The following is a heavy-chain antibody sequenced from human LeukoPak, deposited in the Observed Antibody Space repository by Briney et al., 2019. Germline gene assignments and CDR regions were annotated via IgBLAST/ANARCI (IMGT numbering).Heavy chain of an antibody. V-gene: IGHV1-18*04. D-gene: IGHD1-26*01. J-gene: IGHJ6*02. CDR2: ISAYNGNT. Sequence: ASVKVSCKASGYTFTSYYMHWVRQAPGQGLEWMGWISAYNGNTNYAQKLQGRVTMTTDTSTSTAYMELRSLRSDDTAVYYCARDAMGASSYGMDVWGQGTTVTVSS. CDR1: GYTFTSYY. CDR3: ARDAMGASSYGMDV.